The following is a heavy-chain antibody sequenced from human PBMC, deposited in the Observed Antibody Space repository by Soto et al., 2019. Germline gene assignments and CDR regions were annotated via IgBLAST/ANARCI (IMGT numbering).Heavy chain of an antibody. Sequence: QVQLQVSGPGLVKPSQTLSLTCSVSGDSISSGAYYWSWIRQHPVEGLEWVGYISYSGSTSYNPSLTSRVSISRDTSKNHLSLRLTSVTAADTAVYYCARDPTTVTKGAFDIWGQGTMVTVSS. CDR2: ISYSGST. D-gene: IGHD4-17*01. CDR1: GDSISSGAYY. CDR3: ARDPTTVTKGAFDI. J-gene: IGHJ3*02. V-gene: IGHV4-31*03.